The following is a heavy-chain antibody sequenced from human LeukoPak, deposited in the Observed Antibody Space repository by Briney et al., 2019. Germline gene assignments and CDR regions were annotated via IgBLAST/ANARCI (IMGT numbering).Heavy chain of an antibody. CDR2: IIPIFGTA. CDR3: ARDRLQYYYGSGSYYNPGDAFDI. V-gene: IGHV1-69*06. D-gene: IGHD3-10*01. CDR1: GGTFSSYA. J-gene: IGHJ3*02. Sequence: ASVKVSCKASGGTFSSYAISWVRQAPGQGLEWMGGIIPIFGTANYAQKFQGRVTITADKSTSTAYMELSSPRSEDTAVYYCARDRLQYYYGSGSYYNPGDAFDIWGQGTMVTVSS.